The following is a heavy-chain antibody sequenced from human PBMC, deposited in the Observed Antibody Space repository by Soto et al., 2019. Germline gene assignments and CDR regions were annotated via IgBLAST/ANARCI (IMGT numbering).Heavy chain of an antibody. CDR2: IYYSGST. CDR3: AMTVAGTGYYGMDV. V-gene: IGHV4-31*03. D-gene: IGHD6-19*01. J-gene: IGHJ6*02. CDR1: GGSISSGGYY. Sequence: SETLSLTCTVSGGSISSGGYYWSWIRQHPGKGLEWVGYIYYSGSTYYNPSLKSRVTISVDTSKNQFSLKLSSVTAADTAVYYCAMTVAGTGYYGMDVWGQGTTVTVS.